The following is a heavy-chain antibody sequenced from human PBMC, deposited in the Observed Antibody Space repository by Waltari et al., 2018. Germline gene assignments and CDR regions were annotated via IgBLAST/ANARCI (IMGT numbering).Heavy chain of an antibody. J-gene: IGHJ1*01. V-gene: IGHV4-39*01. CDR2: IYYSGST. CDR1: GGSIRRSSSY. CDR3: ASREDSSGWYAGYFQH. D-gene: IGHD6-19*01. Sequence: QLQLQESGPGLVKPSETLSLTCTVSGGSIRRSSSYWGWIRQPPGKGLEWIGSIYYSGSTYYNPSLKSRVTISVDTSKNQFSLKLSSVTAADTAVYYCASREDSSGWYAGYFQHWGQGTLVTVSS.